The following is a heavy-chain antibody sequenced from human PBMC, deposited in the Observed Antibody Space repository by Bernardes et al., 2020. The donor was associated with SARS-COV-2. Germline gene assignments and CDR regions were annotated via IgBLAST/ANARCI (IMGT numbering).Heavy chain of an antibody. J-gene: IGHJ4*02. D-gene: IGHD3-16*01. CDR2: INRRSNTI. Sequence: GGSLRLSCKASGFSLSSYNMDWVRQAPGEGLEWVSYINRRSNTIYYADSVKGRFTISRDNAKGSLYLQMNGLRAEDTAIYYCVRDGGRAGEFDYWGRGTLVTVSS. CDR3: VRDGGRAGEFDY. CDR1: GFSLSSYN. V-gene: IGHV3-48*01.